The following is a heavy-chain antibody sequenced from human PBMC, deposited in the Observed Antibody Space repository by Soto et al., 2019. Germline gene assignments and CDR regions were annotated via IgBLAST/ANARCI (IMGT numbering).Heavy chain of an antibody. CDR1: GYTFTSYD. J-gene: IGHJ6*02. V-gene: IGHV1-8*01. Sequence: ASVKVSCKASGYTFTSYDINWVRQATGQGLEWMGWMNPNSGYTGFAQKFQGRVTMTRNTSISTAYMELSSLGSEYTAVYYCARGYYDILTGDVEVDYYHGLDVWAKGPRSPSP. D-gene: IGHD3-9*01. CDR2: MNPNSGYT. CDR3: ARGYYDILTGDVEVDYYHGLDV.